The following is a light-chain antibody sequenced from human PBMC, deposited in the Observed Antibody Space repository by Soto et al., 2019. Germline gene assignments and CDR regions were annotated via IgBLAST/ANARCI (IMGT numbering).Light chain of an antibody. V-gene: IGLV3-21*02. CDR3: HVWDSSSDHPVV. J-gene: IGLJ3*02. CDR2: DDN. Sequence: SYELTQSPSVSLAPGQTASITCGGAIIGGKTVNWYQQKPGQAPVLVVYDDNNRPSGIPERFSGSNSGNTATLAISRVEAGDEADYYCHVWDSSSDHPVVFGGGTKLTVL. CDR1: IIGGKT.